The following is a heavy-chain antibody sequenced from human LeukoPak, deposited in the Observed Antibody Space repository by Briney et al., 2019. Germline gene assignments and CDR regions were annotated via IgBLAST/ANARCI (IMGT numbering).Heavy chain of an antibody. J-gene: IGHJ3*02. V-gene: IGHV4-59*01. Sequence: SETLSLTCTVSGGSISSYYWSWIRQPPGKGLEWIGYIYYSGSTNYNPSLKSRVTISVDTSKNQFSLKLSSVTAADTAVYYCARVETYYYDSSGVNDAFDIWGQGTMVTVSS. CDR3: ARVETYYYDSSGVNDAFDI. CDR1: GGSISSYY. CDR2: IYYSGST. D-gene: IGHD3-22*01.